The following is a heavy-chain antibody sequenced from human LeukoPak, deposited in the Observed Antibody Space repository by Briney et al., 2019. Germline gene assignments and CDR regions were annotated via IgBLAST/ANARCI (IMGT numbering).Heavy chain of an antibody. CDR2: ISSSGSTI. CDR1: GFTFSSYT. J-gene: IGHJ4*02. CDR3: AKMGGAGDYNYFDY. V-gene: IGHV3-48*04. D-gene: IGHD4-17*01. Sequence: GGSLRLSCAASGFTFSSYTMNWVRQAPGKGLEWVSYISSSGSTIYYADSVKGRFTISRDNAKNSLYLQMNSLRAEDMALYYCAKMGGAGDYNYFDYWGQGTLVTVSS.